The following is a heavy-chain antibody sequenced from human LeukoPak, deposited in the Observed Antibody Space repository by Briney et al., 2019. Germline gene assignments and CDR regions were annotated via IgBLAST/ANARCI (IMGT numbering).Heavy chain of an antibody. D-gene: IGHD2-21*01. V-gene: IGHV1-18*01. CDR1: GYTFTSYG. J-gene: IGHJ6*03. CDR3: ARGVGVYGGGLCYYYYMDV. Sequence: GASVKVSCKASGYTFTSYGISWVRQAPGQGLEWMGWISAYNGNTNYAQKLQGRVTMTTDTSTSTAYMELRSLRSDDTAVYYCARGVGVYGGGLCYYYYMDVWGKGTTVTVSS. CDR2: ISAYNGNT.